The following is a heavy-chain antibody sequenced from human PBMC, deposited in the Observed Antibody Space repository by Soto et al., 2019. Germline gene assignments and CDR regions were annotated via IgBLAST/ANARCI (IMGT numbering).Heavy chain of an antibody. CDR3: AKGSGDPGYFQH. J-gene: IGHJ1*01. CDR1: GFTFSSYG. CDR2: ISYDVSNK. V-gene: IGHV3-30*18. Sequence: GGSLRLSCAASGFTFSSYGMHWVRQAPGKGLGWVAVISYDVSNKYYADSVKGRFTISRDNSKNTLYLQMNSLRAEDTAVYYCAKGSGDPGYFQHWGQGTLVTVSS. D-gene: IGHD4-17*01.